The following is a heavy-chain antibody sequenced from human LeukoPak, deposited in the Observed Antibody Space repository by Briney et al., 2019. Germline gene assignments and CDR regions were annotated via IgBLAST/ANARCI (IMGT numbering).Heavy chain of an antibody. CDR1: GVSINIDSFY. Sequence: PSETLSLTCSVSGVSINIDSFYWGWIRQPPGKGLEWIGSFSHGGTTYYNASLESRVTISADTSKNQFSLRLTSVTAADTAVYYCRVVPAAMKLYFSSMGAWGKGTTVTVSS. J-gene: IGHJ6*03. CDR3: RVVPAAMKLYFSSMGA. D-gene: IGHD2-2*01. V-gene: IGHV4-39*07. CDR2: FSHGGTT.